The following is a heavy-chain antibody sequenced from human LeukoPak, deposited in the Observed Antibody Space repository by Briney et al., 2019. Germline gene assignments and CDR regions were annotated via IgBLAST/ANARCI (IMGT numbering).Heavy chain of an antibody. Sequence: GGSLILSCAASGFPFSDHYMDWVRQAPGKGLEWVGRTRNKADSYTTDYAASVKGRFSISRDDSQKSLYLQMNSLKTEDSAVYYCARDTRDGIDYWGQGTLVTVSS. J-gene: IGHJ4*02. D-gene: IGHD5-24*01. CDR3: ARDTRDGIDY. CDR1: GFPFSDHY. V-gene: IGHV3-72*01. CDR2: TRNKADSYTT.